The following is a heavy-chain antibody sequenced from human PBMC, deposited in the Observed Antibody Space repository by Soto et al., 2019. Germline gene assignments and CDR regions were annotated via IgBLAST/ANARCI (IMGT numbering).Heavy chain of an antibody. CDR2: IYSGGST. V-gene: IGHV3-53*01. CDR3: ARKRRGAMDV. D-gene: IGHD1-1*01. CDR1: GFTVSSNY. Sequence: AGGSLRLSCAASGFTVSSNYMSWVRQAPGKGLEWVSVIYSGGSTYYADSVKGRFTISRDNSKNTLYLQMNSLRAEDTAVYYCARKRRGAMDVWGQGTTVTVSS. J-gene: IGHJ6*02.